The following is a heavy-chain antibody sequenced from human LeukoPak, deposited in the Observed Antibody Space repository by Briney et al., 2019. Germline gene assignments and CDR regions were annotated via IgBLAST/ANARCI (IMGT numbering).Heavy chain of an antibody. CDR2: IYPGDSDT. CDR3: ASKLDIVATIRGHDAFDI. CDR1: GYSFTSYW. D-gene: IGHD5-12*01. Sequence: GESLKISCKGSGYSFTSYWIGWVRQMPGKGLEWMGIIYPGDSDTRYSPSFQGQVTISADKSISTAYLQWSSLKASDTAMYYCASKLDIVATIRGHDAFDIWGQGTMVTVS. J-gene: IGHJ3*02. V-gene: IGHV5-51*01.